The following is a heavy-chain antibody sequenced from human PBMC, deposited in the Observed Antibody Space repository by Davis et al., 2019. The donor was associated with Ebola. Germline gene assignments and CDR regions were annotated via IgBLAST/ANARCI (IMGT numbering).Heavy chain of an antibody. D-gene: IGHD1-26*01. J-gene: IGHJ4*02. V-gene: IGHV3-30*03. Sequence: GESLKISCAASGITFSSYGMHWVRQAQGKGLEWVAVISYDGSNKYYADSVKGRFTISRDNSKNTLYLQMNSLRAEDTAVYYCARRSGSFDYWGQGTLVTVSS. CDR2: ISYDGSNK. CDR3: ARRSGSFDY. CDR1: GITFSSYG.